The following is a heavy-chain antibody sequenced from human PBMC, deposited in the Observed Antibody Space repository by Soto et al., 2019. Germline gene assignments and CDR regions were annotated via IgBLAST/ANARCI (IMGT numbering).Heavy chain of an antibody. Sequence: EALSLTCAVYGGSFSGYYWSWIRQPPGKGLEWIGEINHSGSTNYNPSLKSRVTISVDTSKNQFSLNLTSVTAADTAFYYCARESYTYGQKNYFYFGLDVWGQGTTVTVSS. CDR2: INHSGST. CDR3: ARESYTYGQKNYFYFGLDV. CDR1: GGSFSGYY. V-gene: IGHV4-34*01. J-gene: IGHJ6*02. D-gene: IGHD5-18*01.